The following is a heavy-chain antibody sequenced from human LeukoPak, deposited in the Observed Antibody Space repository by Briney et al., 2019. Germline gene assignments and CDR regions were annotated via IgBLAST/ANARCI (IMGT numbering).Heavy chain of an antibody. J-gene: IGHJ4*02. CDR1: GFSFSSYS. Sequence: GGSLRLSCAASGFSFSSYSMNWVRQAPGKGLEWVSSITTSSSYIYYADSVKGRFTISRDNAKNSLFLQMNSLRPQDTAIYYCAKGGPLGDTNRFDHWGQGTLVTVSS. D-gene: IGHD5-18*01. CDR2: ITTSSSYI. V-gene: IGHV3-21*01. CDR3: AKGGPLGDTNRFDH.